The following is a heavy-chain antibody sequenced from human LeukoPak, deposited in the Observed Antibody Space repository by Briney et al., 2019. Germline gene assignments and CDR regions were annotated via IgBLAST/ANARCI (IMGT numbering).Heavy chain of an antibody. J-gene: IGHJ4*02. D-gene: IGHD6-13*01. CDR2: IYPGDSDT. CDR3: ARRDSSNWFVDY. CDR1: GYSFSNYW. V-gene: IGHV5-51*01. Sequence: GESLKISCKGSGYSFSNYWIGWVRQMPGRGLEWMGIIYPGDSDTRYSPPFQGQVTISADKSTNTAFLQWSGLKASDAAMYYCARRDSSNWFVDYWGQGTLVTVSS.